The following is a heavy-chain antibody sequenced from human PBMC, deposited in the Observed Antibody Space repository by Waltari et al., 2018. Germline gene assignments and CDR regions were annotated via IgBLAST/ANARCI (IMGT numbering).Heavy chain of an antibody. CDR2: IKRKVEGGTT. CDR1: IFSFDKAW. V-gene: IGHV3-15*01. J-gene: IGHJ4*02. Sequence: EVQLVESGGGLVKPGGSLRLSCAASIFSFDKAWLSWVRQAPGKGLEWKGRIKRKVEGGTTDYAAPVKDGFTISRDDSKTTLFLQMNSLKTEDTAVYYCTTIGYGDYVWDRWGQGTLVTVSS. D-gene: IGHD3-16*01. CDR3: TTIGYGDYVWDR.